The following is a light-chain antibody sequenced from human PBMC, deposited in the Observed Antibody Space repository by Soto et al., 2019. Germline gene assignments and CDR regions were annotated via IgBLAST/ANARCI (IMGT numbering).Light chain of an antibody. CDR1: SNDVGGYNY. CDR2: EVS. Sequence: QSALTQPASVSGSPGKSITISGTGTSNDVGGYNYVSWYQQHLGKAPKLMIYEVSNRPSGISNRFSGSKSGNAASLTISGLQAEDEADYYCSSYTTSSTYVFGTGTKLTVL. V-gene: IGLV2-14*01. CDR3: SSYTTSSTYV. J-gene: IGLJ1*01.